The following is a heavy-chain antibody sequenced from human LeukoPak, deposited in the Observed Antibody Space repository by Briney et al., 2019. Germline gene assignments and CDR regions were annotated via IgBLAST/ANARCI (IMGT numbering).Heavy chain of an antibody. D-gene: IGHD6-19*01. Sequence: PGGSLKLSCTASGFTFSSYSMAWVRQAPGKGLEWVSGISASGQSTNHADSVRGRFTITRDSSKNTLLLQMDSLTADDTAVYYCATRGSGRYYFDHWGQGALVTVSS. V-gene: IGHV3-23*01. CDR1: GFTFSSYS. CDR3: ATRGSGRYYFDH. CDR2: ISASGQST. J-gene: IGHJ4*02.